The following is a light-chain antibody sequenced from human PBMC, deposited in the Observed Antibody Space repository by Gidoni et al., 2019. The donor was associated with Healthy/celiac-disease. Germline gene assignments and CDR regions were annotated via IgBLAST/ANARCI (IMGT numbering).Light chain of an antibody. CDR3: QQSYSTPQT. V-gene: IGKV1-39*01. CDR1: QSISSY. Sequence: DIQMTQSPSSLSASVGDRVTITCRASQSISSYLNWYQQKPGKAPKLLIYAASSLQSGVPLRFSGSGSGTDFTLTLSRLQPEDFAPYYCQQSYSTPQTFGQGTKVDIK. J-gene: IGKJ1*01. CDR2: AAS.